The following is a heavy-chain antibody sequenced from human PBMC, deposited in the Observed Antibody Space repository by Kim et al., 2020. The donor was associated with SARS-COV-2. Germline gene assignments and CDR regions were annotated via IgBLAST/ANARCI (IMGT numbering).Heavy chain of an antibody. CDR3: AREQVDYDILTGYPRRYYYYGMDV. V-gene: IGHV3-21*01. CDR2: ISSSSSYI. J-gene: IGHJ6*02. Sequence: GGSLRLSCAASGFTFSSYSMNWVRQAPGKGLEWVSSISSSSSYIYYADSVKGRFTISRDNAKNSLYLQMNSLRAEDTAVYYCAREQVDYDILTGYPRRYYYYGMDVWGQGTTVTVSS. D-gene: IGHD3-9*01. CDR1: GFTFSSYS.